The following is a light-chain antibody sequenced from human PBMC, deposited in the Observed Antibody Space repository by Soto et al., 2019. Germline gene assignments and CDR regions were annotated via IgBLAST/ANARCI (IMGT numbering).Light chain of an antibody. CDR1: MRDVGAYNL. V-gene: IGLV2-23*02. Sequence: QSALTQPASVSGSAGQSITISCSGTMRDVGAYNLVSWYQQHPGTAPKLIIYEVRNRPSGISSRFSGSRSGNTASLTISGLQPEDEGDYYCSSYAGSSTSPYVFGTGTKLTVL. J-gene: IGLJ1*01. CDR3: SSYAGSSTSPYV. CDR2: EVR.